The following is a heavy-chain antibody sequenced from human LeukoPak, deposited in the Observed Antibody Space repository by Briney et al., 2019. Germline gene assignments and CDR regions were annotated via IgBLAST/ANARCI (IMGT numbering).Heavy chain of an antibody. Sequence: PSETLSLTCTVPGGSLSSYYWTWIRQPPGKGLEWIGYIYYSGNTNYNPSLKSRVTISVDTSKNQFSLKLSSVTAADTAVYYCARHRDYYDSSGYTFPIDYWGQGTLVTVSS. J-gene: IGHJ4*02. V-gene: IGHV4-59*08. CDR2: IYYSGNT. CDR3: ARHRDYYDSSGYTFPIDY. D-gene: IGHD3-22*01. CDR1: GGSLSSYY.